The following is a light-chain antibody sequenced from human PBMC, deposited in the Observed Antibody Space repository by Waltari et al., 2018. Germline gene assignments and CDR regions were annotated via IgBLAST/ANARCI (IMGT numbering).Light chain of an antibody. CDR2: DAS. CDR3: QQRSNWPPLT. J-gene: IGKJ4*01. CDR1: QSLSSY. V-gene: IGKV3-11*01. Sequence: EIVLTQSPATLSLSPGESATLACRASQSLSSYLAWYQQKPGQAPRLLIYDASNRATGIPARFSGSGSGTDFTLTISSLEPEDFAVYYCQQRSNWPPLTFGGGTKVEIK.